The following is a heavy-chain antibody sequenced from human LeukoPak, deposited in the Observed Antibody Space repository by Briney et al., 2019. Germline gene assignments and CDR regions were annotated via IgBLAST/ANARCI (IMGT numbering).Heavy chain of an antibody. D-gene: IGHD2-21*02. J-gene: IGHJ4*02. CDR1: GGSISSGSHY. V-gene: IGHV4-31*03. CDR2: IDHSGST. Sequence: SQTLSLTCTVSGGSISSGSHYWSWIRQHPGKGLEWIGYIDHSGSTFYNPSLKSRVTISVDTSKNQFSLKLSSVTAADTAVYYCTRETANYFDYWGQGTLVTVSS. CDR3: TRETANYFDY.